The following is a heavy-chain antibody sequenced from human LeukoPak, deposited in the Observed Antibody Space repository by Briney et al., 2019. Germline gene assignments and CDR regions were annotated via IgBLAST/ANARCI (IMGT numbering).Heavy chain of an antibody. CDR1: GGTFSSYA. V-gene: IGHV1-69*06. CDR2: IIPIFGTA. J-gene: IGHJ6*03. Sequence: SVKVSCKASGGTFSSYAISWVRQAPGQGLEWMGGIIPIFGTANYAQKFQGRVTITADKSTSTAYMELSSLRSEDTAVYYCARRAHDYYYYMDVWGKGTTVTVSS. CDR3: ARRAHDYYYYMDV.